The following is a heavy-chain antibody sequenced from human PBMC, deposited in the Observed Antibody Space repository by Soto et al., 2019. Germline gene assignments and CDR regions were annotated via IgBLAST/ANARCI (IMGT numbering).Heavy chain of an antibody. CDR3: ASYNWNEVKAFDF. J-gene: IGHJ3*01. CDR1: RFIFSSYS. Sequence: EVHLVESGGGLVQPGGSLRLSCAASRFIFSSYSMNWVRQAPGKGLEWVSYISSSSSTIYYADSVKGRFTISRDNARNALYLQTNSLRAEDTAVYYCASYNWNEVKAFDFWGHGTMVTVSS. V-gene: IGHV3-48*01. CDR2: ISSSSSTI. D-gene: IGHD1-1*01.